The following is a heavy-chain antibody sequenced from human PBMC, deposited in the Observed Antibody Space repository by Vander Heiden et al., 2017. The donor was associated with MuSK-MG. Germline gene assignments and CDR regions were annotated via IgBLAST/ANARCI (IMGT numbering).Heavy chain of an antibody. D-gene: IGHD3-22*01. CDR3: ARVVYDSSAYPCAFDI. J-gene: IGHJ3*02. V-gene: IGHV4-61*02. Sequence: QVQLQESGPGLVKPSQTLSLTCPVSGGSVSSGGYYWSWIRQPAGKGLEWIGRIYTSGSTNYNPSLKSRVTISVHTSKNQFSLKLSSVTAADTAVYYCARVVYDSSAYPCAFDIWGQGTMVTVSS. CDR2: IYTSGST. CDR1: GGSVSSGGYY.